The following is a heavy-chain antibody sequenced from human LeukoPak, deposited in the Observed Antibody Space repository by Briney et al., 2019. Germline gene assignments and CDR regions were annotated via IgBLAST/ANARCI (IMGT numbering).Heavy chain of an antibody. V-gene: IGHV3-64D*09. D-gene: IGHD5-12*01. CDR1: GFPFSSYA. J-gene: IGHJ4*02. CDR3: AKRIIVATKIDY. Sequence: GGSLRLSCSASGFPFSSYAMHWVRQAPGKGLEYVSAISDSGGSTYYADSVKGRFTISRDNSKNTLYLQMSSLRAEDTAVYYCAKRIIVATKIDYWGQETLVTVSS. CDR2: ISDSGGST.